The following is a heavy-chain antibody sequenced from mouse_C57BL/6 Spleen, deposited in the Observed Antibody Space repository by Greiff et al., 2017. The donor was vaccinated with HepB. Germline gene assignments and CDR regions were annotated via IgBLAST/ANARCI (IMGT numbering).Heavy chain of an antibody. Sequence: VQLQQSGPELVKPGASVKISCKASGYSFTGYYMNWVKQSPEKSLEWIGEINPSTGGTTYNQKFKAKATLTVDKSSSTAYMQLKSLTSEDSAVYYCAREEDDYDDGFDYWGQGTTLTVSS. J-gene: IGHJ2*01. CDR1: GYSFTGYY. D-gene: IGHD2-4*01. CDR3: AREEDDYDDGFDY. CDR2: INPSTGGT. V-gene: IGHV1-42*01.